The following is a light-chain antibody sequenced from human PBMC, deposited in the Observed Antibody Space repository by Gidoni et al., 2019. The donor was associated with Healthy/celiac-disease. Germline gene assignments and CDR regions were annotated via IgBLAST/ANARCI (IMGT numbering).Light chain of an antibody. CDR1: QGISSA. V-gene: IGKV1-13*02. J-gene: IGKJ5*01. Sequence: AIQLTQSPSSLSASVGDRVTITCRASQGISSALAWYQQKPGKAPKLLIYDASSLESGVPSRFSGSGPGTDFTLTISSLQPEDFATYYCQQFNSYPRTFGQXTRLEIK. CDR3: QQFNSYPRT. CDR2: DAS.